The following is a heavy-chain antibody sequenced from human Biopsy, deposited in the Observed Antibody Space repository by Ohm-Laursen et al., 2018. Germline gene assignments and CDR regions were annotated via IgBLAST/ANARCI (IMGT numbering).Heavy chain of an antibody. V-gene: IGHV4-59*08. CDR3: ARRGSGGRSFDH. Sequence: QTLSPTCAVSGGSISSFYLTWIRQPPGKGPEWIGDISDSGSTNYKPSLKSRVIISVDTSKNQFSLNLRSVTAADTAVYYCARRGSGGRSFDHWGQGTLVTVSS. J-gene: IGHJ4*02. CDR2: ISDSGST. CDR1: GGSISSFY. D-gene: IGHD2-15*01.